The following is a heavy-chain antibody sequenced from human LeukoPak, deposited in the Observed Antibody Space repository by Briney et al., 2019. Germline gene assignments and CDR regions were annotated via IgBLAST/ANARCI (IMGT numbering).Heavy chain of an antibody. CDR3: AKGDVYYYDSSGYTDY. CDR2: ISGSGDAT. D-gene: IGHD3-22*01. J-gene: IGHJ4*02. CDR1: GFTFTDSY. Sequence: GGSLRLSCAASGFTFTDSYMTWVRQAPGKGLEWLSYISGSGDATNYADSVRGRFTISRDNAKNSLYLQMNSLRAEDTAVYYCAKGDVYYYDSSGYTDYWGQGTLVTVSS. V-gene: IGHV3-11*01.